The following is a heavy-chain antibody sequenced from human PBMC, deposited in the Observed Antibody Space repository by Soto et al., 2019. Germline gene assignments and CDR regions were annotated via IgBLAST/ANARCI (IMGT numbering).Heavy chain of an antibody. V-gene: IGHV1-69*06. D-gene: IGHD4-17*01. CDR3: ARIYGDYLTPYYYYGMDV. J-gene: IGHJ6*02. Sequence: QVQLVQSGAEVKKPGSSVKVSCKASGGTFSSYAISWVRQAPGQGLEWMGGIIPIFGTANYAQKFQGRVTITADKSTSTAYMELSSLRSEDTAVYYCARIYGDYLTPYYYYGMDVWGQGTTVTVTS. CDR1: GGTFSSYA. CDR2: IIPIFGTA.